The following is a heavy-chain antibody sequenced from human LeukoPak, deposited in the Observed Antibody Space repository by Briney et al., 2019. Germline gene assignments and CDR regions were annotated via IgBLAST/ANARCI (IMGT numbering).Heavy chain of an antibody. CDR1: GFTFSSYG. Sequence: PGGSLRLSCAASGFTFSSYGMHWVRQAPGKGLEWVAVISYDGSNKYYADSVKGRFTISRDNSKNTLYLQMNSLRAEDTAVYYCAKANYYGSGSYYYYYYYMDVWGKGTTVTVSS. D-gene: IGHD3-10*01. CDR3: AKANYYGSGSYYYYYYYMDV. J-gene: IGHJ6*03. V-gene: IGHV3-30*18. CDR2: ISYDGSNK.